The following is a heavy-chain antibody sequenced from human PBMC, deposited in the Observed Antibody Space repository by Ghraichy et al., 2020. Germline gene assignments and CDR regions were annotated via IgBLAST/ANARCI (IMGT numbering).Heavy chain of an antibody. J-gene: IGHJ2*01. CDR3: ARSHDSHGYFSFDWYHDV. Sequence: SETLSLTCSVSGDSITGGSSYWTWIRHRPGKGLEWIGYIYYRGSTYYNPSLKSRVSITADTSKNQFSLKLSSVTAADTAIYYCARSHDSHGYFSFDWYHDVWSRGTQVTVSS. D-gene: IGHD3-22*01. V-gene: IGHV4-31*03. CDR2: IYYRGST. CDR1: GDSITGGSSY.